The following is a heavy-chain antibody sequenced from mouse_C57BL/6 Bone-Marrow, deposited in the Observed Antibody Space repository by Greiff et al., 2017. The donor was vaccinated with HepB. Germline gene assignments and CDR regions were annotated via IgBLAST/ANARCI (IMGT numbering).Heavy chain of an antibody. Sequence: VKLMESGAELARPGASVKMSCKASGYTFTSYTMHWVKQRPGQGLEWIGYINPSSGYTKYNQKFKDKATLTADKSSSTAYMQLSSLTSEDSAVYYCASYGSSSYYFDYWGQGTTLTVSS. CDR2: INPSSGYT. CDR3: ASYGSSSYYFDY. CDR1: GYTFTSYT. V-gene: IGHV1-4*01. J-gene: IGHJ2*01. D-gene: IGHD1-1*01.